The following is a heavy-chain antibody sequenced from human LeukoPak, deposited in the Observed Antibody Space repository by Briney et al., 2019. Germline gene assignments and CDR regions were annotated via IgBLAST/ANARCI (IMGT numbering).Heavy chain of an antibody. CDR2: IYHSGSI. J-gene: IGHJ5*02. CDR3: ARHTHAGKFCSRGNCYSDWFDP. Sequence: PSETLSLTCTVSGGFFRSYYWSWIRQPPGRGLEWVGYIYHSGSISYNPSLKSRATISVDTSKNQVSLKLSSVTATDSAIYYCARHTHAGKFCSRGNCYSDWFDPWGQGTLVTVSS. CDR1: GGFFRSYY. D-gene: IGHD2-15*01. V-gene: IGHV4-59*08.